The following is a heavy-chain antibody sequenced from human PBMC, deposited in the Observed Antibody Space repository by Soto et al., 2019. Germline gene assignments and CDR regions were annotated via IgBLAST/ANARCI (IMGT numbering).Heavy chain of an antibody. V-gene: IGHV1-69*13. J-gene: IGHJ6*02. CDR1: GYTFSRYG. CDR2: IIPIFGTA. CDR3: ARAPYYYDSSGYYRGMDV. Sequence: SVKVSCKASGYTFSRYGISWVRQAPGQGLEWMGGIIPIFGTANYAQKFQGRVTITADESTSTAYMELSSLRSEDTAVYYCARAPYYYDSSGYYRGMDVWGQGTTVTVSS. D-gene: IGHD3-22*01.